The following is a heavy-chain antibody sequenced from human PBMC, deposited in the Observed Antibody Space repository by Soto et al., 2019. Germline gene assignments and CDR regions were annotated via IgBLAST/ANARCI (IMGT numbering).Heavy chain of an antibody. CDR2: IYPGDSDT. CDR1: GYSFTSYW. Sequence: GESLKISCKGSGYSFTSYWIGWVRQMPGKGLEWMGIIYPGDSDTRYSPSFQGQVTISADKSISTAYLQWSSLKASDTAMYYCASRRLWFGDYDAFDIWGQGTMVTVSS. V-gene: IGHV5-51*01. D-gene: IGHD3-10*01. J-gene: IGHJ3*02. CDR3: ASRRLWFGDYDAFDI.